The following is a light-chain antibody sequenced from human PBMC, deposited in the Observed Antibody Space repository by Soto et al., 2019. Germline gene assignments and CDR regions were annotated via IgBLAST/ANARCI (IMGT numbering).Light chain of an antibody. V-gene: IGKV3D-20*02. J-gene: IGKJ4*01. Sequence: EIVLTQSPGTLSLSPGERATLSCRASQSVSSSYLAWYQQKPGQAPRLLIYDASNRATGIPARFSGSGSGTDFTLTISSLEPDDFAVYYCQQRSDWPSTFGGGNKVQIK. CDR3: QQRSDWPST. CDR1: QSVSSSY. CDR2: DAS.